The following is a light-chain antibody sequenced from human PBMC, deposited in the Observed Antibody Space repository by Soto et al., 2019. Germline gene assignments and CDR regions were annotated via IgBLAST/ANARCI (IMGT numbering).Light chain of an antibody. CDR1: SNDVGGYDY. CDR3: SSYAGSNNLL. V-gene: IGLV2-8*01. J-gene: IGLJ1*01. CDR2: DVS. Sequence: QYVLTQPPSASGSPGQSVTISCTGTSNDVGGYDYVSWYRQHPGKAPELMIYDVSNRPSGVPDRFSGSKSGNTASLTVSGLQAEDEADYYCSSYAGSNNLLFGTGTKVTVL.